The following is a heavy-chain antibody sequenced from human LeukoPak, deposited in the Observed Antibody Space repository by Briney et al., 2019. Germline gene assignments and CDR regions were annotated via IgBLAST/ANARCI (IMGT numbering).Heavy chain of an antibody. Sequence: KPGGSLRLSCAASGFTFSNAWMSWVRQAPGKGLEWIGYIYYTGSTNYNPSLKSRVTMFVDMSKNQFSLRLSSVTAADTAVYYCARHRAYSSSSPFDYWGQGTLVTVSS. CDR3: ARHRAYSSSSPFDY. J-gene: IGHJ4*02. D-gene: IGHD6-6*01. CDR2: IYYTGST. V-gene: IGHV4-59*08. CDR1: GFTFSNAW.